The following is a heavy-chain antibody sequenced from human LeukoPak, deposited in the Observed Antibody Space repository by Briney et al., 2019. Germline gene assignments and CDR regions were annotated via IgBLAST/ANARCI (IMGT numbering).Heavy chain of an antibody. Sequence: PGGSLRLSCAASGFTFSSYAMSWVRQAPGKGLEWVSAISGSGGSTYYADSVKGRFTISRDNSKNTLYLQMNNLRAEDTAVYYCARDEGSKWSEGHLNYWGQGTLVTVSS. CDR1: GFTFSSYA. D-gene: IGHD2-8*01. V-gene: IGHV3-23*01. CDR3: ARDEGSKWSEGHLNY. J-gene: IGHJ4*02. CDR2: ISGSGGST.